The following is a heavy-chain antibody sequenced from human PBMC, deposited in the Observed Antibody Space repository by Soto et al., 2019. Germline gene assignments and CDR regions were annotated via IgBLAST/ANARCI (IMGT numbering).Heavy chain of an antibody. CDR3: ARGGRPYDILTGVYYYYYGMDV. CDR2: IIPIFGTA. D-gene: IGHD3-9*01. V-gene: IGHV1-69*13. CDR1: GVTFSSYA. Sequence: SVKVSCKASGVTFSSYAISWVRQAPGQGLEWMGGIIPIFGTANYAQKFQGRVTITADESTSTAYMELSSLRSEDTAVYYCARGGRPYDILTGVYYYYYGMDVWGQGTTVTVSS. J-gene: IGHJ6*02.